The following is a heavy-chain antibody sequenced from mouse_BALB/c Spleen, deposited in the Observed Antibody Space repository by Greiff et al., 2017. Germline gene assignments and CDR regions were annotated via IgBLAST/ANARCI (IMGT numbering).Heavy chain of an antibody. D-gene: IGHD2-4*01. V-gene: IGHV1-14*01. CDR3: AREYDYDGGAY. CDR2: INPYNDGT. J-gene: IGHJ3*01. Sequence: EVQLQQSGPELVKPGASVKMSCKASGYTFTSYVMHWVKQKPGQGLEWIGYINPYNDGTKYNEKFKGKATLTSDKSSSTAYMELSSLTSEDSAVYYCAREYDYDGGAYWGQGTLVTVSA. CDR1: GYTFTSYV.